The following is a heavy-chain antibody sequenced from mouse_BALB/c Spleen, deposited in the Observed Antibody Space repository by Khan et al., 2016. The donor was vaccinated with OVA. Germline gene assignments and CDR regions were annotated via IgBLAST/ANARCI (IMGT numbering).Heavy chain of an antibody. D-gene: IGHD2-3*01. CDR2: IDPANGHT. J-gene: IGHJ2*01. CDR1: GFNIKDTY. Sequence: VQLQQPGAELVKPGASVKLSCTASGFNIKDTYMHWVKQRPEQGLEWIGRIDPANGHTKYDPKFQGKATITADPSSNTAYLQLSSLTSEDTAVYYCARGLYDGCYGLDYWGQGTTLTVSS. V-gene: IGHV14-3*02. CDR3: ARGLYDGCYGLDY.